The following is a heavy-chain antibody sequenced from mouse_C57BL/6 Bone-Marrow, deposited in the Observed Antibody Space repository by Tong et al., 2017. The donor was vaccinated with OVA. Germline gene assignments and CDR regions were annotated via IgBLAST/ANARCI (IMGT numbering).Heavy chain of an antibody. CDR3: ARHGGMDYVAYYAMDY. Sequence: EVQLQESGGGLVQPGESLKLSCESNEYEFPSHDMSWVRKTPEKRLELVAAINSDGGSTYYPDTMERRFIISRDNTKKTLYLQMSSLRSEDTALYYCARHGGMDYVAYYAMDYWGQGTSVTVSS. CDR1: EYEFPSHD. D-gene: IGHD2-4*01. J-gene: IGHJ4*01. V-gene: IGHV5-2*01. CDR2: INSDGGST.